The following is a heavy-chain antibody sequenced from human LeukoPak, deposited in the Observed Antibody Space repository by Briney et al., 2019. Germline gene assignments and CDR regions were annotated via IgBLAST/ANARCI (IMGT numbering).Heavy chain of an antibody. CDR3: ARAAITIFPDY. J-gene: IGHJ4*02. Sequence: GASVKVSCKASGYTFTSYDINWVRQATGQGLEWMGWMNPNSGNTGYAQKFQGRVTMTGNTSISTAYMELSRLRSDDTAVYYCARAAITIFPDYWGQGTLVTVSS. D-gene: IGHD3-3*01. V-gene: IGHV1-8*01. CDR1: GYTFTSYD. CDR2: MNPNSGNT.